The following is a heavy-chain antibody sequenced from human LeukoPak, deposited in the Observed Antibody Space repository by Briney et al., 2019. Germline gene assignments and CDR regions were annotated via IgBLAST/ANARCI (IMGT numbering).Heavy chain of an antibody. J-gene: IGHJ4*02. Sequence: GRSLRLSCTASGFTFGDYAMSWFRQAPGKGLEWVGFIRSKAYGGTTEYAASVKGRFTISRDNSKSIAYPQMNSLKTEDTAVYYCTRAEGGYDILTGYLSYWGQGTLVTVSS. D-gene: IGHD3-9*01. CDR2: IRSKAYGGTT. V-gene: IGHV3-49*03. CDR3: TRAEGGYDILTGYLSY. CDR1: GFTFGDYA.